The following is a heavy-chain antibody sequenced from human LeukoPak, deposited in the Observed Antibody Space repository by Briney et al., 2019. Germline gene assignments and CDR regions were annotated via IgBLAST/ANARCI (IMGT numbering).Heavy chain of an antibody. CDR3: AKGYYGSGSYGWFDY. CDR1: GFIFSSFG. D-gene: IGHD3-10*01. Sequence: GGSLRLSCAASGFIFSSFGMHWVRQAPGKGLEWVSTISGSGDRTYYADSVKGRFTISRDNSKNTLFLHMNSLRAEDTAVYSCAKGYYGSGSYGWFDYWGQGTLVTVSS. CDR2: ISGSGDRT. J-gene: IGHJ4*02. V-gene: IGHV3-23*01.